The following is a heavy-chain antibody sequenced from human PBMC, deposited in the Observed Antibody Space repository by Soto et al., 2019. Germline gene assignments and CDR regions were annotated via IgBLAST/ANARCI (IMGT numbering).Heavy chain of an antibody. D-gene: IGHD6-19*01. CDR1: GFTFSSYS. CDR2: ISSSSSYI. Sequence: GGSLRLSCAASGFTFSSYSMNWVRQAPGKGLEWVSSISSSSSYIYYADSVKGRFTTSRDNAKNSLYLQMNSLRAEDTAVYYCARDSSGWTRFDYWGQGTLVTVSS. CDR3: ARDSSGWTRFDY. V-gene: IGHV3-21*01. J-gene: IGHJ4*02.